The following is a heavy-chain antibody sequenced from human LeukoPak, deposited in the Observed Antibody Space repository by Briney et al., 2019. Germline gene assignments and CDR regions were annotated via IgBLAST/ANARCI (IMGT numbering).Heavy chain of an antibody. V-gene: IGHV1-69*05. J-gene: IGHJ4*02. Sequence: SVKVSCKASGGTFSSYAISWVRQAPGQGLEWMGRIIPIFGTANYAQKFQGRVTITTDESTSTAYMELSSLRSEDTAVYYCAGSSLFGVVTGYFDYWGQGTLVTVSS. CDR3: AGSSLFGVVTGYFDY. CDR2: IIPIFGTA. CDR1: GGTFSSYA. D-gene: IGHD3-3*01.